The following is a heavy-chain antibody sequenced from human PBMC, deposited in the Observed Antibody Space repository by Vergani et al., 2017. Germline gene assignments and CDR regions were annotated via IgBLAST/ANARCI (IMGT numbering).Heavy chain of an antibody. CDR1: GYTFTSYY. CDR3: ARDGEMYYYDSSGYTPFLY. CDR2: INPSGGST. V-gene: IGHV1-46*01. J-gene: IGHJ4*02. D-gene: IGHD3-22*01. Sequence: QVQLVQSGAEVKKPGASVKVSCKASGYTFTSYYMHWVRQAPGQGLEWMGIINPSGGSTSYAQKFQGRVTMTRDTSTSTVYMELSRLRSEDTAVYYCARDGEMYYYDSSGYTPFLYWGQGTLVTVSS.